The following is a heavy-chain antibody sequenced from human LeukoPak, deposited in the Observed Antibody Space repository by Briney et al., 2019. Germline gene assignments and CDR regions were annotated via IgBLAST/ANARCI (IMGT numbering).Heavy chain of an antibody. Sequence: ASVKVSCKASAGTFISYSISWVRQAPGQGLEWMGRIIPILGIANYAQKLQGRVTITADKSTSTAYMARSSLRYEETAVYYCASAVYYYDSSGYSGAFDIWGQGTMVTVS. CDR1: AGTFISYS. J-gene: IGHJ3*02. CDR3: ASAVYYYDSSGYSGAFDI. V-gene: IGHV1-69*02. CDR2: IIPILGIA. D-gene: IGHD3-22*01.